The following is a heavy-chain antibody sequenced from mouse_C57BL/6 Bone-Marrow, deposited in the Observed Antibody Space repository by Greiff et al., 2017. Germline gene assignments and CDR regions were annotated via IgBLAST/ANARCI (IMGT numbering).Heavy chain of an antibody. V-gene: IGHV5-6*02. CDR3: ERLGTTGLAY. CDR2: ISSGGSYN. D-gene: IGHD5-5*01. J-gene: IGHJ3*01. Sequence: VMLVESGGDLVKPGGSLKLFCAASGFPFSSYVMSWVRQTPDKRLEWVATISSGGSYNYYPDSVKGRFTISRDNAKNTLYLQMSSLKSEDTAMYYCERLGTTGLAYWGQGTLVTVSA. CDR1: GFPFSSYV.